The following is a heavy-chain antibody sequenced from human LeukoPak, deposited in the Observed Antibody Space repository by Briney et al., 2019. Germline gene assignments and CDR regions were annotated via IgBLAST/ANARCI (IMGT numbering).Heavy chain of an antibody. CDR2: ISGSGGRT. CDR3: AKDGHRDYDILTGVL. V-gene: IGHV3-23*01. J-gene: IGHJ4*02. D-gene: IGHD3-9*01. Sequence: PGGSLRLSCAAAGFTFSSDAMSWVRQARGKGLGWVSAISGSGGRTYYADSVKGRFTISRDNSKNTLYLQMNSLRAEDTAVYYCAKDGHRDYDILTGVLGGQGALVTVSS. CDR1: GFTFSSDA.